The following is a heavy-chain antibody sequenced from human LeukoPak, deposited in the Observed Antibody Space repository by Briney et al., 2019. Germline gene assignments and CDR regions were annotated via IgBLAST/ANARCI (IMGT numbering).Heavy chain of an antibody. Sequence: SQTLSLSCSVSGASMTSGKSYWSWIRQPAGKRPEFVGRMYSSGTTNYNPSLRSRVTISVDTSKNLFTLNLTSVTAADTAAYYCARDEGRHGFDDWGPGTLVTVSS. CDR3: ARDEGRHGFDD. D-gene: IGHD3-10*01. V-gene: IGHV4-61*02. J-gene: IGHJ4*02. CDR1: GASMTSGKSY. CDR2: MYSSGTT.